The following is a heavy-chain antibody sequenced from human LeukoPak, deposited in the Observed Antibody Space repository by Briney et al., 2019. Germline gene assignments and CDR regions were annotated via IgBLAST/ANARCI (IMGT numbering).Heavy chain of an antibody. V-gene: IGHV4-59*08. CDR3: ARGRGDY. CDR2: IYYSGST. D-gene: IGHD3-10*01. J-gene: IGHJ4*02. Sequence: PSETLSLTCTVSGGSISSYYWSWIRQPPGKGLEWIGYIYYSGSTNYNPSLKSRVTISVDTSKNQFSLKLSSVTAADTAMYYCARGRGDYWGQGTLVTVSS. CDR1: GGSISSYY.